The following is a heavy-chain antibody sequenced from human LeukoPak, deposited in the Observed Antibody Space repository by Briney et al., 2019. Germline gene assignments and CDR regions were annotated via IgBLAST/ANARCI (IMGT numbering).Heavy chain of an antibody. CDR2: IYSGGST. V-gene: IGHV3-53*01. Sequence: GGSLRLSCAASGFTVSSNYMSWVRQAPGKGLEWVSVIYSGGSTYYADSVKGRFTISRDNSKNTLYLQMNGLRAEDTAVYYCARDASYGDYAFDYWGQGTLVTVSS. D-gene: IGHD4-17*01. CDR3: ARDASYGDYAFDY. CDR1: GFTVSSNY. J-gene: IGHJ4*02.